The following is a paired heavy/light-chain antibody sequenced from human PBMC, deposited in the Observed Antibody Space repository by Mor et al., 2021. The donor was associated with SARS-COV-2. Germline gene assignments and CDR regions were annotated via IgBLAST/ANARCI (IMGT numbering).Light chain of an antibody. CDR2: EVS. V-gene: IGLV2-14*01. J-gene: IGLJ3*02. CDR3: SSYTSSWV. Sequence: QSALTQPASVSGSPGQSITISCTGTSSDVGGYNYVSWYQQHPGKAPKLMIYEVSNRPSGVSNRFSGSKSGNTASLTISGLQAEDEADYYCSSYTSSWVFGGGTKLTVL. CDR1: SSDVGGYNY.
Heavy chain of an antibody. CDR1: GGTFSSYA. J-gene: IGHJ6*02. CDR3: ARGAVDTAIGPADSEYYYYGMDV. V-gene: IGHV1-69*01. CDR2: IIPIFGTA. Sequence: QVQLVQSGAEVKKPGSSVKVSCKASGGTFSSYAISWVRQAPGQGLEWMGGIIPIFGTANYAQKFQGRVTITADESTSTAYMELSSLRSEDTAVYYCARGAVDTAIGPADSEYYYYGMDVWGQGTTVTVSS. D-gene: IGHD5-18*01.